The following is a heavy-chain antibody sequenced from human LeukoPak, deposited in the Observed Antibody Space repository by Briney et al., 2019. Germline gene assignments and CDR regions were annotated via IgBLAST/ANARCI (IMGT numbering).Heavy chain of an antibody. Sequence: GGSLRLSCAASGFTFSNALMSWVRQAPGKGLEWVSSVSGSGGYTYYAGSVKGRFTISRDNSKNTLYLQMNSLRAEDTAIYYCAKDRPNYYDSSGHYYRRDGDYWGQGILVTVSS. D-gene: IGHD3-22*01. V-gene: IGHV3-23*01. CDR3: AKDRPNYYDSSGHYYRRDGDY. J-gene: IGHJ4*02. CDR2: VSGSGGYT. CDR1: GFTFSNAL.